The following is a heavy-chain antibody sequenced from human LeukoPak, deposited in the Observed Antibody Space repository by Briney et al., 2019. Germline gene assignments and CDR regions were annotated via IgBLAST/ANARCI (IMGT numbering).Heavy chain of an antibody. D-gene: IGHD4-17*01. CDR3: ARLSNYGDVYCYYGMDV. J-gene: IGHJ6*02. CDR1: GGSISSYY. Sequence: SETLSLTCTVSGGSISSYYWSWIRQPPGKGLEWIGYIYYSGSTNYNPSLKSRVTISVDTSKNQFSLKLSSVTAADTAVYYCARLSNYGDVYCYYGMDVWGQGTTVTVSS. CDR2: IYYSGST. V-gene: IGHV4-59*01.